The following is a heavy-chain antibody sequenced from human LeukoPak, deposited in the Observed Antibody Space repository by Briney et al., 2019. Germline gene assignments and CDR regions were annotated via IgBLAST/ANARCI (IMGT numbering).Heavy chain of an antibody. V-gene: IGHV3-23*01. J-gene: IGHJ4*02. Sequence: GGPLSLLCTACGFPFSRYPMRWLRQAPGKGLEWVSAISGSGGSPYYADSVKVRFTISRVNSKYTLYLQMNSLSAVDTAVYYCAKVPTRVTMGTKAARVGGYFDYWGEGTLVTVSS. CDR1: GFPFSRYP. CDR3: AKVPTRVTMGTKAARVGGYFDY. D-gene: IGHD4-17*01. CDR2: ISGSGGSP.